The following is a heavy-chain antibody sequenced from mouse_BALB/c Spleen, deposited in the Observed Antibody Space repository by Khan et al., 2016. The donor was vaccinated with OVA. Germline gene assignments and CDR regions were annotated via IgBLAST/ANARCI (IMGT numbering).Heavy chain of an antibody. Sequence: EVQLQESGPGLVKPSQSLSLTCTVTGYSITSGYGWNWIRQFPGHKLEWMGYISYSGSTNYNPSLKSRISITRDTSKNPFFLQWNSVTTEDTATYYCARTARIKYWGQGTTLTVSS. CDR2: ISYSGST. V-gene: IGHV3-2*02. CDR1: GYSITSGYG. J-gene: IGHJ2*01. CDR3: ARTARIKY. D-gene: IGHD1-2*01.